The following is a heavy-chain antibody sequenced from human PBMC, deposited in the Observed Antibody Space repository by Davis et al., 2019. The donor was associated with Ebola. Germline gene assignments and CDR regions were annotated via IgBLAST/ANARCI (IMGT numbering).Heavy chain of an antibody. CDR1: GFTFSTSA. CDR3: AKIVVVTAIPHFDY. CDR2: ISGSGGST. D-gene: IGHD2-21*02. V-gene: IGHV3-23*01. Sequence: GGSLRLSCVTSGFTFSTSAMSWVRQAPGKGLEWVSAISGSGGSTYYADSVKGRFTISKDNSKNTLYLQMNSLRAEDTAVYYCAKIVVVTAIPHFDYWGQGTLVTVSS. J-gene: IGHJ4*02.